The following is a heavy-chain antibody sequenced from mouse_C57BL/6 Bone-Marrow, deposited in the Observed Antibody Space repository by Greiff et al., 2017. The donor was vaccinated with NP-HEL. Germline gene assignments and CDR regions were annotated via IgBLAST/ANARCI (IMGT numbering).Heavy chain of an antibody. CDR3: ARSVLRYPWYFDV. Sequence: QVQLQQSGAELVKPGASVKISCKASGYAFSSYWMNWVKQRPGKGLEWIGQIYPGDGDTNYNGKFKGKATLTADKSSSTAYMQLSSLTSEDSAVYFCARSVLRYPWYFDVWGTGTTVTVSS. D-gene: IGHD1-1*01. V-gene: IGHV1-80*01. J-gene: IGHJ1*03. CDR2: IYPGDGDT. CDR1: GYAFSSYW.